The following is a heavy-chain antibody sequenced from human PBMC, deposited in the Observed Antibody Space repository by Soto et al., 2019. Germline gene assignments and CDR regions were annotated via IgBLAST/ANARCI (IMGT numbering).Heavy chain of an antibody. V-gene: IGHV4-31*03. J-gene: IGHJ5*01. CDR1: GASISSGGFY. Sequence: QVQLQESGPGLVQPSQTLSLTCTVSGASISSGGFYWSWIRQFPGNGLEWIGYIDYRGRTFYNPSLKRRATISRDTSKSQFSLNVNSVTAADTAVFYCARVSAAGTRWFDSWGQGTLVTVSS. CDR3: ARVSAAGTRWFDS. D-gene: IGHD6-13*01. CDR2: IDYRGRT.